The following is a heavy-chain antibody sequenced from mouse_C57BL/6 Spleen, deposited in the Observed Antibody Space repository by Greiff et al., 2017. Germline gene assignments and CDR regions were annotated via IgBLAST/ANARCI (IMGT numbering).Heavy chain of an antibody. J-gene: IGHJ2*01. CDR1: GYTFTSYW. V-gene: IGHV1-59*01. CDR3: ARGITTVVALDY. CDR2: IDPSDSYT. Sequence: QVQLQQPGAELVRPGTSVKLSCKASGYTFTSYWMHWVKQRPGQGLEWIGVIDPSDSYTTYNQKFKGKATLTVDTSSSTAYMQLSSLASEDSAVYYCARGITTVVALDYWGQGTTRTVSA. D-gene: IGHD1-1*01.